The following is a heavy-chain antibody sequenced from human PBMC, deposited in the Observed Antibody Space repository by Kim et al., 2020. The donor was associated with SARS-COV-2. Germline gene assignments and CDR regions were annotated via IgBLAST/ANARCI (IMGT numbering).Heavy chain of an antibody. CDR1: GYTFTGYY. Sequence: VKVSCKASGYTFTGYYMHWVRQAPGQGLEWMGRINPNSGGTNYAQKFQGRVTMTRDTSISTAYMELSRLRSDDTAVYYCARANRIPPTYYYDSSGYYQPPGAFDIWGQGTMVTVSS. V-gene: IGHV1-2*06. CDR2: INPNSGGT. CDR3: ARANRIPPTYYYDSSGYYQPPGAFDI. D-gene: IGHD3-22*01. J-gene: IGHJ3*02.